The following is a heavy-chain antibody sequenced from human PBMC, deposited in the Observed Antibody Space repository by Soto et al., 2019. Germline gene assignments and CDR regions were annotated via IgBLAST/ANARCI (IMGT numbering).Heavy chain of an antibody. CDR1: GYTFTDYA. V-gene: IGHV1-3*01. D-gene: IGHD5-18*01. Sequence: HVELVQSGADVKKPGASVTISCKASGYTFTDYALHWVRQAPGQRLEWMGWMNAGVGNTLYSQKSQRRITITRHTSASTAYMELNSLKSEDTAIYYCARDTGYTFGSLKYWGPGTLVTVSS. CDR2: MNAGVGNT. CDR3: ARDTGYTFGSLKY. J-gene: IGHJ4*02.